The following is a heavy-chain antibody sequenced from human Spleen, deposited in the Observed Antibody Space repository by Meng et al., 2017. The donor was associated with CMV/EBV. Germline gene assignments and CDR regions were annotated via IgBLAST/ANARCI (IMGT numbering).Heavy chain of an antibody. CDR1: GGSISSSSYY. D-gene: IGHD3-3*01. Sequence: SETLSLTCTVSGGSISSSSYYWGWIRQPPGKGLEWIGSIYYSGSTYYNPSLKSRVAISVDTSKNQFSLKLSSVTAADTAVYYCARQSRFLEWLLDYNWFDPWGQGTLVTVSS. CDR3: ARQSRFLEWLLDYNWFDP. CDR2: IYYSGST. V-gene: IGHV4-39*01. J-gene: IGHJ5*02.